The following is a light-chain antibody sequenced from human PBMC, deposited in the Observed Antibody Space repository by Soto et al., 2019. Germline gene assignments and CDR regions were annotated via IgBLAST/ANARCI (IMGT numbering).Light chain of an antibody. V-gene: IGKV3-20*01. CDR1: QSVSNNY. CDR2: GAS. J-gene: IGKJ2*01. Sequence: DIVLTQSPGTLSRSPGERATLSCRASQSVSNNYLAWYQQKPGQAPRLLIYGASNRATGIPDRFSGSGSGTEFTLTISRLKSEDFAVYYCQQYHDWPPRWTFGQGTKVDIK. CDR3: QQYHDWPPRWT.